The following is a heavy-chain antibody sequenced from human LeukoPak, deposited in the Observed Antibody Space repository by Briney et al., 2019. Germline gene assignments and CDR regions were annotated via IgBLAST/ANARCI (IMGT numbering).Heavy chain of an antibody. D-gene: IGHD6-19*01. CDR1: GGSISSYY. CDR2: IYYSGST. V-gene: IGHV4-59*08. Sequence: PSETLSLTCTVSGGSISSYYWSWIRQPPGKGLEWTGYIYYSGSTYYNPSLKSRVTISVDTSKNQFSLKLSSVTAADTAVYYCARTVAGNDYFDYWGQGTLVTVSS. CDR3: ARTVAGNDYFDY. J-gene: IGHJ4*02.